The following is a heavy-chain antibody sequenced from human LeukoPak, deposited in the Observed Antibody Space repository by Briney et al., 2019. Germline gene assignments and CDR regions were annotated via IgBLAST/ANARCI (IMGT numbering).Heavy chain of an antibody. J-gene: IGHJ5*02. CDR3: ARESGYVSSQVWFEP. Sequence: PSETLSLTCTVSRGSISTYDWTWIRQSPGKALEWIGYMNSRGGNMYNHSLKSRATISVDTSKNQFSLKLTSVTAADTAVYYCARESGYVSSQVWFEPWGQGTLVTVSS. V-gene: IGHV4-59*01. CDR2: MNSRGGN. CDR1: RGSISTYD. D-gene: IGHD6-13*01.